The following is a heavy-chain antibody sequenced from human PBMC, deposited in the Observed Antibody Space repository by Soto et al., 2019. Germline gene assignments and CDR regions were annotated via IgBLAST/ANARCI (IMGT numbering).Heavy chain of an antibody. Sequence: QVQLVESGGGVVQPGRSLRLSCAASGFTFSSYAMHWVRQAPGKGLEWVAVISYDGSNKYYADSVKGRFTISRDNSKNTLYLQMNSLRAEDTAVYYCGRDLAIGVLYPPWSDPWGQGPLVTVPS. V-gene: IGHV3-30-3*01. CDR1: GFTFSSYA. D-gene: IGHD3-22*01. CDR3: GRDLAIGVLYPPWSDP. CDR2: ISYDGSNK. J-gene: IGHJ5*02.